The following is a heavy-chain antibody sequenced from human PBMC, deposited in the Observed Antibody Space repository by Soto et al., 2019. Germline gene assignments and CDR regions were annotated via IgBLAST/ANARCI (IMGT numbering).Heavy chain of an antibody. J-gene: IGHJ5*02. V-gene: IGHV6-1*01. CDR2: TYFRSKWYN. D-gene: IGHD5-12*01. Sequence: SQTLSLTCAISGDSVSSNTASWNWIRQSPSRGLEWLGRTYFRSKWYNDYAVSVKSRIIINPDTSNNQFSLQLNSVTPEDTAVYFCAKGDNLGPKTGYAFDPWGQGIMVTVSS. CDR1: GDSVSSNTAS. CDR3: AKGDNLGPKTGYAFDP.